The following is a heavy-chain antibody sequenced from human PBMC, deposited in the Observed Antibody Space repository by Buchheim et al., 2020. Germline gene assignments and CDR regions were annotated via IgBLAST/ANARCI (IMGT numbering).Heavy chain of an antibody. CDR3: ARLSGYSSSWPHLPYYYYYYFMDV. D-gene: IGHD6-13*01. CDR1: GGTFSSYA. V-gene: IGHV1-69*06. J-gene: IGHJ6*03. Sequence: QVQLVQSGAEVKKPGASVKVSCKASGGTFSSYAISWVRQAPGQGLEWMGGIIPIFGRANYAQKFQGRVTITADKSTSTAYMELSSLRSEDNAVYYCARLSGYSSSWPHLPYYYYYYFMDVWGEGTT. CDR2: IIPIFGRA.